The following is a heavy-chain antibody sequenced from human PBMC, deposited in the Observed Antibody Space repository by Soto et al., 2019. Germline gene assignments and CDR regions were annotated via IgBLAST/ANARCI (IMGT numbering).Heavy chain of an antibody. D-gene: IGHD2-15*01. Sequence: QVQLQESGPGLVKPSETLSLTCSVSGGSINDYYWTWIRQPPGMGLELIGYIYYRGTTYYNPSLMGRLTSSLHTSKTPFSLNLSAVTAADTALYYCARVGCSGGSCPFDPWGQGTLVTVSS. V-gene: IGHV4-59*12. CDR1: GGSINDYY. CDR3: ARVGCSGGSCPFDP. CDR2: IYYRGTT. J-gene: IGHJ5*02.